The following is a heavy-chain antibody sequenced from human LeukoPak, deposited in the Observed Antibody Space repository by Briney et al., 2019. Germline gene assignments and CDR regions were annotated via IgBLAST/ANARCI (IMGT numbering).Heavy chain of an antibody. CDR3: AKDRRGVRDYYGMDV. J-gene: IGHJ6*02. CDR2: ISGSGGST. Sequence: GGSLRLSCAASGFTFNNYGMNWVRQAPGKGLEWVSAISGSGGSTYYADSVKGRFTITRDNSKNTLYLQMNSLRAEDTAVYYCAKDRRGVRDYYGMDVWGQGTTVAVSS. V-gene: IGHV3-23*01. D-gene: IGHD3-16*01. CDR1: GFTFNNYG.